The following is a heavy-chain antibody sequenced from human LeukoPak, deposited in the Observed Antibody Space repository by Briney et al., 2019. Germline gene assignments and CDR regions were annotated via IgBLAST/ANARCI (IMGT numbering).Heavy chain of an antibody. J-gene: IGHJ4*02. V-gene: IGHV3-33*01. CDR3: ARSPVGYCSSTSCYEFEY. D-gene: IGHD2-2*01. Sequence: GRSLRLSCAASGFTFSSYGMHWVRQAPGKGLEWVAVIWYDGSNKYYADSVKGRFTISRDNSNHTLYLQMNSLTAEDTAVYYCARSPVGYCSSTSCYEFEYWGQGTLVTVSS. CDR2: IWYDGSNK. CDR1: GFTFSSYG.